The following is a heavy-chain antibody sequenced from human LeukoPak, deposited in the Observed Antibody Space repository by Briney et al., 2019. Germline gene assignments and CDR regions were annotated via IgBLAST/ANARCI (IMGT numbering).Heavy chain of an antibody. J-gene: IGHJ4*02. CDR1: GFTFSTYS. CDR3: ARDRDSSGCLDY. Sequence: GGSLRLSCAASGFTFSTYSMHWVRQAPGKGLEWVSSISGSRTYIYYADSLKGRFTISRDNAKSSLYQQMNTLRAEDTGVYYCARDRDSSGCLDYWGQGILVTVSS. V-gene: IGHV3-21*01. CDR2: ISGSRTYI. D-gene: IGHD3-22*01.